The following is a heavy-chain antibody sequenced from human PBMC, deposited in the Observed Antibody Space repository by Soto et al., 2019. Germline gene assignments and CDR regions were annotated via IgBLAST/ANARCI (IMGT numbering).Heavy chain of an antibody. CDR3: AREVRYGMDG. J-gene: IGHJ6*02. CDR1: GFTFSSYA. V-gene: IGHV3-30-3*01. D-gene: IGHD1-1*01. Sequence: QVQLVESGGGVVQPGRSLRLSCAASGFTFSSYAMHWVRQAPCKGLEWVAGISYDGSNKYYADSVKGRFTISRDNSKNTLYLQMNSLTAEDTAVYYCAREVRYGMDGWGQGTTVTVSS. CDR2: ISYDGSNK.